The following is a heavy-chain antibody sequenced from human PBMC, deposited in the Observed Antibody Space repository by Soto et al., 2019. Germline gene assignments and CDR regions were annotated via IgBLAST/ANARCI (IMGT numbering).Heavy chain of an antibody. CDR3: ARSQHCSSLPVFDY. D-gene: IGHD6-13*01. CDR2: IYSGGST. J-gene: IGHJ4*02. V-gene: IGHV3-66*01. Sequence: EVQLVESGGGLVQPGGSLRLSGAASGFTVISNYMSLVRQAPGTGLEWVSVIYSGGSTYYADSVKGRFTISRDNSKNTLYLQLNSLRYEDTAVYYCARSQHCSSLPVFDYWGQGTLFTVSS. CDR1: GFTVISNY.